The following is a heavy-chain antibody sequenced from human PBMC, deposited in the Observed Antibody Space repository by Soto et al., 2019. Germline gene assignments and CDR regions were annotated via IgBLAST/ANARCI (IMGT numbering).Heavy chain of an antibody. CDR2: IYYSGST. J-gene: IGHJ4*02. CDR3: ARIPRGYYDSSGL. D-gene: IGHD3-22*01. CDR1: GGSISSSSYY. V-gene: IGHV4-39*01. Sequence: SETLSLTCSGSGGSISSSSYYWGWIRQPPGKGLEWIGSIYYSGSTYYNPSLKSRVTISVDTSKNQFSLKLSSVTAADTAVYYCARIPRGYYDSSGLWGQGTLVTVSS.